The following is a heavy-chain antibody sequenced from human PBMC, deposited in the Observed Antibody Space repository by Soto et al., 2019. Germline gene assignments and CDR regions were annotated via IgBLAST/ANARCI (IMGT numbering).Heavy chain of an antibody. CDR2: ISDSGST. V-gene: IGHV3-23*01. D-gene: IGHD2-2*01. CDR3: AKDKGGRYCSRTSCLYSFDY. Sequence: GGSLRLSCTASGFTFSTYAMIWVRQAPGKGLEWVSTISDSGSTYYADSVKGRFTISRDNSKNTLYLEMNSLRAEDSAVYYCAKDKGGRYCSRTSCLYSFDYWGQGTLVTVSS. CDR1: GFTFSTYA. J-gene: IGHJ4*02.